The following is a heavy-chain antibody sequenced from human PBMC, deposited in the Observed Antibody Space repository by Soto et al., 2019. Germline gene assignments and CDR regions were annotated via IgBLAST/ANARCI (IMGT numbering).Heavy chain of an antibody. Sequence: AAVKVSCKASGYTFTSYGISWVRQAPGQGLEWMGWSNAGNGNTKYSQKFQGRVTITRDTSASTAYMELSSLRSEDTAVYYCARAPPYCSSTSCYRYYYYYGMDVWGQGTTVTVSS. J-gene: IGHJ6*02. CDR3: ARAPPYCSSTSCYRYYYYYGMDV. CDR1: GYTFTSYG. CDR2: SNAGNGNT. D-gene: IGHD2-2*01. V-gene: IGHV1-3*01.